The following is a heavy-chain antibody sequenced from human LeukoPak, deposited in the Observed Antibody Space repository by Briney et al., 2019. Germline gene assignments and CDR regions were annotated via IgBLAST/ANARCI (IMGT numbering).Heavy chain of an antibody. J-gene: IGHJ4*02. CDR1: GFSFSNYV. Sequence: GGSLRLSCAASGFSFSNYVMSWVRQTPGKGLEGVSVISTSGAGSYYAESVKGRFTISRDNSKNTVDLQMNSLRAEDTAVYHCAKDRLDGAAAEYWGQGTLVTVSS. V-gene: IGHV3-23*01. D-gene: IGHD6-13*01. CDR2: ISTSGAGS. CDR3: AKDRLDGAAAEY.